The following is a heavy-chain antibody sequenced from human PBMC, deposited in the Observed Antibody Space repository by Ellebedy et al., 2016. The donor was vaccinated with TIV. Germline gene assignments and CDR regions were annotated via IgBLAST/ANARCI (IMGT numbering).Heavy chain of an antibody. CDR2: IYPGDSEP. D-gene: IGHD3-16*01. Sequence: GESLKIPCKTSGYNFANYWIGWVRQMPGKGLEWMGIIYPGDSEPRYSPSFQGQVTISADKSITTAYLQWRRLKASDTAMYYCTRRSTQGEIWGQGTMVTVSS. CDR1: GYNFANYW. J-gene: IGHJ3*02. CDR3: TRRSTQGEI. V-gene: IGHV5-51*01.